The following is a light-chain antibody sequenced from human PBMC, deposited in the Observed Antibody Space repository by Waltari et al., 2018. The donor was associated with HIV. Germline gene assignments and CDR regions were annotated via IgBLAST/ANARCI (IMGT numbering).Light chain of an antibody. CDR1: SYNIGNNF. CDR3: SAWDDKLTALV. V-gene: IGLV1-47*01. CDR2: QNE. Sequence: QSVLTQPPSASGTPGQRVTISCSGNSYNIGNNFVSWYQQVPVMAPKLLIYQNEPRPSGVPVRFSGSRSGPSASLAISGLRSEDEADYYCSAWDDKLTALVFGGGTKLTDL. J-gene: IGLJ2*01.